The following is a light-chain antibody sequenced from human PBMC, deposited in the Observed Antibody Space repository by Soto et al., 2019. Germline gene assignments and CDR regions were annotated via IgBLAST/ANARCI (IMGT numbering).Light chain of an antibody. V-gene: IGLV2-11*01. J-gene: IGLJ2*01. Sequence: QSALTQPRSVSGSPGQSVTISCTGTSSDVGGYNSVSWYQQHPGKAPKLIIYDVSKRPSGVPDRFSGSKSGNTASLTISGLQAEDEADYYCCSYAGSYTFVVFGGWTKLTVL. CDR3: CSYAGSYTFVV. CDR1: SSDVGGYNS. CDR2: DVS.